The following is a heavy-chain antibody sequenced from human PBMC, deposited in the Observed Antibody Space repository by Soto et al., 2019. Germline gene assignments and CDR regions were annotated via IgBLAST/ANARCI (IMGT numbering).Heavy chain of an antibody. CDR1: GFTFSSYA. V-gene: IGHV3-23*01. Sequence: PGGSLRLSCAASGFTFSSYAMSWVRQAPGKGLEWVSAISGSGGSTYYADSVKGRFTISRDKSKSTLYLQMNSLRAEDTAVYYCALFTAPYYYDSSGSEDLDYWGQGTLVT. CDR3: ALFTAPYYYDSSGSEDLDY. CDR2: ISGSGGST. D-gene: IGHD3-22*01. J-gene: IGHJ4*02.